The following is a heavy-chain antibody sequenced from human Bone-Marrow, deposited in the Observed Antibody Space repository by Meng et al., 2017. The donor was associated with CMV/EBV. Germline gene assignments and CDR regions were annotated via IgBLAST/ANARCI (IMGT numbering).Heavy chain of an antibody. CDR3: ARDDRVHGFDP. J-gene: IGHJ5*02. CDR1: GGSISSYY. D-gene: IGHD1-14*01. V-gene: IGHV4-4*07. Sequence: SLPCTVSGGSISSYYWSWIRQPAGKGLEWIGRIYTSGSTNYNPSLKSRVTMSVDTSKNQFSLKLSSVTAADTAVYYCARDDRVHGFDPWGQGALVTVSS. CDR2: IYTSGST.